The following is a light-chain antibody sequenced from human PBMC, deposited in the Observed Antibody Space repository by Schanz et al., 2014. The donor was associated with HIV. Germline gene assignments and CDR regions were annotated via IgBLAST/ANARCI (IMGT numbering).Light chain of an antibody. V-gene: IGKV3-15*01. J-gene: IGKJ2*01. CDR1: QSVTTD. CDR3: QQYNDWPPFT. Sequence: EIIMTQFPATLSVSPGERATLSCRASQSVTTDLAWFQQKHGQAPRLLIYAASTRAADIPARFSGSGSGTEFTLSISSLQPEDFAVYYCQQYNDWPPFTFGQGTKLEI. CDR2: AAS.